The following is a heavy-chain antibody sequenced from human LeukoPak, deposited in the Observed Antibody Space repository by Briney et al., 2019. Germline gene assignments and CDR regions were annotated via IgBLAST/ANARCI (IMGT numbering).Heavy chain of an antibody. V-gene: IGHV1-8*01. CDR3: ARGAFRGSGTYYYYGMDV. Sequence: VASVKVSCKASGYTFTSYDINWVRQATGQGLEWMGWMNPNSGNTGYAQKFQGRVTMTRNTSISTAYMELSSLRSEDTAVYYCARGAFRGSGTYYYYGMDVWGQGTTVTVSS. CDR2: MNPNSGNT. J-gene: IGHJ6*02. D-gene: IGHD3-10*01. CDR1: GYTFTSYD.